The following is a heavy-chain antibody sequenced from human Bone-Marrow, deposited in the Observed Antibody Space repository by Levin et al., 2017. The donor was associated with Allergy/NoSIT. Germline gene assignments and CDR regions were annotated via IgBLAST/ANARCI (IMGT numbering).Heavy chain of an antibody. Sequence: PSQTLSLTCTVSGASTGSGAFYWGWIRQPPGRGLEWIASIYYAGATYYNPSLKTRVTISIDTSKNQFSLKLTSVTAADTAVYYCARRFTASSNWDFDYWGQGTLVTVSS. J-gene: IGHJ4*02. CDR1: GASTGSGAFY. V-gene: IGHV4-39*01. CDR2: IYYAGAT. CDR3: ARRFTASSNWDFDY. D-gene: IGHD2-2*01.